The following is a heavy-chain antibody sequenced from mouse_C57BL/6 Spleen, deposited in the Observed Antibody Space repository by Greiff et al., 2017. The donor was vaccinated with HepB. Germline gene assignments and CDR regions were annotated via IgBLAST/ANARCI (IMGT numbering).Heavy chain of an antibody. CDR1: GYTFTDYN. Sequence: EVQLQQSGPELVKPGASVKMSCKASGYTFTDYNMHWVKQSHGKSLEWIGYINPNNGGTSSNQKFKGKATLTVNKSSSTAYMELRSLTSEDSAVYYCARTLYDDYAGFAYWGQGTLVTVAA. J-gene: IGHJ3*01. V-gene: IGHV1-22*01. CDR3: ARTLYDDYAGFAY. D-gene: IGHD2-4*01. CDR2: INPNNGGT.